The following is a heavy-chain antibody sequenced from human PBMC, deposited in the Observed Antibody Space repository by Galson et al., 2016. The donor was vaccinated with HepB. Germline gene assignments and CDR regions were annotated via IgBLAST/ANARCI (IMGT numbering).Heavy chain of an antibody. J-gene: IGHJ3*02. CDR3: AGSSRAWGPDGFDI. CDR2: IFSGGRT. Sequence: SLRLSCAGSGFTVSSTYMSWVRQAPGKGLEWVSLIFSGGRTYYTDSVKGRFITSRDNSENTLFLQMNSLTVEDTAVYYCAGSSRAWGPDGFDIWGQGTMVTVSS. D-gene: IGHD3-10*01. CDR1: GFTVSSTY. V-gene: IGHV3-53*01.